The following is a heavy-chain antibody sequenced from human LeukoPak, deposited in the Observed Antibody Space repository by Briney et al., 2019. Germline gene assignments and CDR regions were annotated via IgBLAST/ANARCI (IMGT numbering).Heavy chain of an antibody. V-gene: IGHV3-7*01. CDR3: ARDSGVEDIVVVVAATPSFSWFDP. CDR1: GFTFSSYW. Sequence: SGGSLRLSCAASGFTFSSYWMSWVRQAPGKGLEWVANIKQDGSEKYYVDSVKGRFTISRDNAKNSLYLQMNSLRAEDTAVYYCARDSGVEDIVVVVAATPSFSWFDPWGQGTLVTVSS. CDR2: IKQDGSEK. D-gene: IGHD2-15*01. J-gene: IGHJ5*02.